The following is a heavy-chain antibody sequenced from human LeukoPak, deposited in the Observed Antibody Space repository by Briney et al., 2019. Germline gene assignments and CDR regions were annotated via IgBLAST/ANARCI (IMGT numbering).Heavy chain of an antibody. CDR3: ARGSTSCYYCDAGAFDI. D-gene: IGHD2-2*01. Sequence: SETLSLTCTVSGGSISSYYWSWIRQPPGKGLEWIGYIYYSGGTNYNPSLKSRVTISVDTSKNQFSLKLSSVTAADTAVYYCARGSTSCYYCDAGAFDIWGQGTMVTVSS. V-gene: IGHV4-59*01. J-gene: IGHJ3*02. CDR1: GGSISSYY. CDR2: IYYSGGT.